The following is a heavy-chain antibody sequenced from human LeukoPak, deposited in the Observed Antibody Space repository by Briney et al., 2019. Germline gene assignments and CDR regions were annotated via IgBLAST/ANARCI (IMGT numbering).Heavy chain of an antibody. CDR2: IVVGSGNT. CDR1: GFTFTSSA. V-gene: IGHV1-58*02. J-gene: IGHJ4*02. Sequence: SVQVSCKASGFTFTSSAMQWVRQARGQRLEWIGWIVVGSGNTNYAQKFQERVTITRDMSTSTAYMELTSLRSEDTAVYYCAADLNYYDSSGSGDYWGQGTLVTVSS. D-gene: IGHD3-22*01. CDR3: AADLNYYDSSGSGDY.